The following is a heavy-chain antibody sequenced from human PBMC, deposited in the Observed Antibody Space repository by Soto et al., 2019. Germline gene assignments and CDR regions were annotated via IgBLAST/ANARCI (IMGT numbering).Heavy chain of an antibody. Sequence: GRSLRLSCVGSGFTFSSYAMSWVRQAPGKGLEWVSAISGRGGSTYYADSVKGRFTISRHNXKNTLYLQMNSMSAEDTAVYYCAKDRFAPYSSSSGRLEIFYYYGMDVCGQGTTVTVSS. CDR1: GFTFSSYA. CDR3: AKDRFAPYSSSSGRLEIFYYYGMDV. V-gene: IGHV3-23*01. D-gene: IGHD6-6*01. J-gene: IGHJ6*02. CDR2: ISGRGGST.